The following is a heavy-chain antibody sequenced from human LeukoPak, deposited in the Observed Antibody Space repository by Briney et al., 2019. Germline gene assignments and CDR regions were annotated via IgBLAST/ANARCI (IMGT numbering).Heavy chain of an antibody. CDR3: VKDHDWGAFHI. J-gene: IGHJ3*02. CDR2: ISSNGGST. D-gene: IGHD7-27*01. CDR1: GFTFSTYD. V-gene: IGHV3-64D*06. Sequence: GGSLRLSCSTSGFTFSTYDMHWVRQAPGKGLEYVSGISSNGGSTYYADSVKGRFTISRDNSKNTLYLQMSSLRVEDTAVYYCVKDHDWGAFHIWGDGALGTVSS.